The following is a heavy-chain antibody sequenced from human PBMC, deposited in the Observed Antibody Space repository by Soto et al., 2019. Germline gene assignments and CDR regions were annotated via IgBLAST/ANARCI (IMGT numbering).Heavy chain of an antibody. CDR3: ARDNSRDGYNCIDY. D-gene: IGHD5-12*01. CDR1: GGSISSGGFY. Sequence: QVQLQESGPGLVKPSQTLSLTCTVSGGSISSGGFYWSWFRQHPGKGLEWIGYIYYRGSTYYNPSLKGRVTISVDTSKNQFSLKLSSVTAADTAVYYCARDNSRDGYNCIDYWGQGTLVTVSS. V-gene: IGHV4-31*03. J-gene: IGHJ4*02. CDR2: IYYRGST.